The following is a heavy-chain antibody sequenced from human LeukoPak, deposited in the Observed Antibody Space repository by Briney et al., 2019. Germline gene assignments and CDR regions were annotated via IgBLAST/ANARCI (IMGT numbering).Heavy chain of an antibody. CDR3: HGRTYGMDV. V-gene: IGHV1-46*01. J-gene: IGHJ6*02. CDR1: GYTFTSYY. Sequence: ASVKVSCKASGYTFTSYYMHWVRQAPGQGLEWMGIINPSGGSTSYAQKFQGRVTMIRDTSTSTVYMELSSLRSEDTAVYYCHGRTYGMDVWGQGTTVTVSS. CDR2: INPSGGST. D-gene: IGHD1-26*01.